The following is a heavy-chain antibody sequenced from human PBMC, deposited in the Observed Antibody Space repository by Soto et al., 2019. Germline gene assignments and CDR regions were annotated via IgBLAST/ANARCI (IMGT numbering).Heavy chain of an antibody. V-gene: IGHV5-10-1*01. Sequence: PGESLKISCKVSGYSFTRYWISWVRQMPGKGLEWMGRIDPSDSYTNYSPSFQGHVTISADKSISTAYLQWSSLKASDTAMYYCARRHYYDSSGSGDYWGQGTLVTVSS. CDR1: GYSFTRYW. CDR3: ARRHYYDSSGSGDY. J-gene: IGHJ4*02. CDR2: IDPSDSYT. D-gene: IGHD3-22*01.